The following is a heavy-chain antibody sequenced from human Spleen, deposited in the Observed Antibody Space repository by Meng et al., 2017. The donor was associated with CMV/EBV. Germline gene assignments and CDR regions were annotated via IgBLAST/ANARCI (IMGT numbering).Heavy chain of an antibody. Sequence: SVKVSCKASGGTFSSYSFNWVRQAPGQGLEWVGRIMPILGIPNYEQKYQGRVMITADESTSTTYLELSSLRSEDTAVYYCARGSCASCPHDYWGQGTLVTVSS. D-gene: IGHD2-2*01. J-gene: IGHJ4*02. CDR1: GGTFSSYS. CDR3: ARGSCASCPHDY. V-gene: IGHV1-69*02. CDR2: IMPILGIP.